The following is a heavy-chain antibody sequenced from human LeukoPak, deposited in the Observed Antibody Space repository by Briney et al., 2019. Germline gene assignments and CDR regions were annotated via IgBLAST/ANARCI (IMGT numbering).Heavy chain of an antibody. CDR3: ARDLQDIVVVVAATPAFDI. V-gene: IGHV1-18*01. D-gene: IGHD2-15*01. CDR1: GYTLTSYG. CDR2: ISAYNGNT. J-gene: IGHJ3*02. Sequence: ASVKVSCKASGYTLTSYGISWVRQAPGQGLEWMGWISAYNGNTNYAQKLQGRVTMTTDTSTSTAYMELRSLRSDDTAVYYCARDLQDIVVVVAATPAFDIWGQGTMVTVSS.